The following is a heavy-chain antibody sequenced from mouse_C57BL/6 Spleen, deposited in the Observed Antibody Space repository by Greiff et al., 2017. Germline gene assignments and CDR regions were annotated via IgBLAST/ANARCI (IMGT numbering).Heavy chain of an antibody. CDR3: ARGNSSDWFAY. J-gene: IGHJ3*01. CDR2: IDPSDSYT. D-gene: IGHD3-1*01. CDR1: GYTFTSYW. V-gene: IGHV1-59*01. Sequence: QVQLQQPGAELVRPGTSVKLSCKASGYTFTSYWMHWVKQRPGQGLEWIGVIDPSDSYTNYNQKFKGKATLTVDTSSSTAYMQLSSLTSEDSAVYYCARGNSSDWFAYWGQGTLVTVSA.